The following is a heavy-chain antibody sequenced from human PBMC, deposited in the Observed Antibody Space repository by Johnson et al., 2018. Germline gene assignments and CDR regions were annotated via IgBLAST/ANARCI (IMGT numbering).Heavy chain of an antibody. J-gene: IGHJ3*02. Sequence: VQLVQSGGGLVQPGGSLRLSCAASGFTFSNAWMSWVRQAPGKGLEWVGRIKSKTDGGPTDYAAPVEGRFTISRDDSKNTLYLQMNSLKTEDTAGYYCTTVPHNWNDYRNAFDIWGQGTMVTVSS. CDR2: IKSKTDGGPT. D-gene: IGHD1-20*01. V-gene: IGHV3-15*01. CDR3: TTVPHNWNDYRNAFDI. CDR1: GFTFSNAW.